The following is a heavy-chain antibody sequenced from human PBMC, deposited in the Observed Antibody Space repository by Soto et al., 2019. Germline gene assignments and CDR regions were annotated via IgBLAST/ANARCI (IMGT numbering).Heavy chain of an antibody. D-gene: IGHD7-27*01. J-gene: IGHJ6*03. Sequence: QVQLVQSGAEVKKPGASVKVSCKASGYTFTSYDINWVRQATGQGLEWMGWMNPNSGNTGYAQKFQGRVTMTRNTSISTAYMELSSLRSEDTAVYYCARLLRSAAFGPPGEDYYYYMDVWGKGTTVTVSS. CDR3: ARLLRSAAFGPPGEDYYYYMDV. V-gene: IGHV1-8*01. CDR2: MNPNSGNT. CDR1: GYTFTSYD.